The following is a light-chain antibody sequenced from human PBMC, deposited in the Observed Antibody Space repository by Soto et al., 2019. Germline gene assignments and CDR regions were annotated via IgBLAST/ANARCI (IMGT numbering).Light chain of an antibody. CDR1: SSDVGTYNL. V-gene: IGLV2-23*01. J-gene: IGLJ1*01. CDR2: EGS. Sequence: QSALTQPASVSGSPGQSITISCTGTSSDVGTYNLVSWYQQHPNNAPRLMIYEGSKRPSGVSNRFSGSKSGSTASLTISGLQAEDEADFLCCSYAGGGIYVFGTGTKLTVL. CDR3: CSYAGGGIYV.